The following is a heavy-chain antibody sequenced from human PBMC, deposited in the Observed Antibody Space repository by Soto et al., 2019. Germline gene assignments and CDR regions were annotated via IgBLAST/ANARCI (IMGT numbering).Heavy chain of an antibody. CDR2: ISAHNGNT. Sequence: QVHLVQSGAEVKKPGASVKVSCKASVYTFTSYCITWVRQAPGQGLEWMGWISAHNGNTDYAQKLQCRVIVTSATSTSTAYMELRSSRSDDTAVYYCSRGRYGDSWGQGALVTVSS. D-gene: IGHD3-10*01. J-gene: IGHJ1*01. V-gene: IGHV1-18*01. CDR3: SRGRYGDS. CDR1: VYTFTSYC.